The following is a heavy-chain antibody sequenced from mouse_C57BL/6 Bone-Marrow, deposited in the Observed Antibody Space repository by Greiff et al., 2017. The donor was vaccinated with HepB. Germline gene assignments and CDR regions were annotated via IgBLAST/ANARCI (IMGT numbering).Heavy chain of an antibody. CDR1: GFTFSSYG. CDR3: ARQKDPYYYGSSWFAY. J-gene: IGHJ3*01. CDR2: ISSGGSYT. Sequence: DVKLVESGGDLVKPGGSLKLSCAASGFTFSSYGMSWVRQTPDKRLEWVATISSGGSYTYYPDSVKGRFTISRDNAKNTLYLQMSSLKSEDTAMYYCARQKDPYYYGSSWFAYWGQGTLVTVSA. V-gene: IGHV5-6*02. D-gene: IGHD1-1*01.